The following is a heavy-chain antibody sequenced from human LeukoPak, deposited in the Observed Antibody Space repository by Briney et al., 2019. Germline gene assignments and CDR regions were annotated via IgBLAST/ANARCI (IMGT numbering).Heavy chain of an antibody. CDR2: INGDGTIT. V-gene: IGHV3-74*01. CDR1: EFTFDKYW. J-gene: IGHJ4*02. CDR3: ATGNYYDSRGYYTFGH. Sequence: SGGALRLSCAASEFTFDKYWRHWVRQAPGKGLVWVSRINGDGTITSYADSVKGAFIISRDNAKNTLYLQVSSLRAEDTAVYYCATGNYYDSRGYYTFGHWGQGTLVTVSS. D-gene: IGHD3-22*01.